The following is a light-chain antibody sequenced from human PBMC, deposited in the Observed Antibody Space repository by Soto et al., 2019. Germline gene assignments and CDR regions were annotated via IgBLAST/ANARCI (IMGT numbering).Light chain of an antibody. CDR3: QYRHT. CDR1: QSLGSY. V-gene: IGKV3-11*01. J-gene: IGKJ5*01. CDR2: DAS. Sequence: EVVLTQSPATLSFSPGERATLSCRASQSLGSYLAWYQHKPGQAPRLLIDDASSRAPGIPARFGGSGPGTDFTLPISSLEPEDFAVYYGQYRHTVGQGTRLDIK.